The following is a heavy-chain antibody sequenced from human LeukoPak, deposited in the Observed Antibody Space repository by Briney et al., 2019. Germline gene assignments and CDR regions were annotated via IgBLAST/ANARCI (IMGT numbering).Heavy chain of an antibody. Sequence: PSETLSLTCTVSGGSISSGGYYWSWIRQHPGKGLEWIGYIYYSGSTYYSPFLKSRVTISVDTSKNQFSLKLSSVTAADTAVYYCARVFVDYGSGDYYYYGMDVWGQGTTVTVSS. V-gene: IGHV4-31*03. CDR2: IYYSGST. D-gene: IGHD3-10*01. J-gene: IGHJ6*02. CDR3: ARVFVDYGSGDYYYYGMDV. CDR1: GGSISSGGYY.